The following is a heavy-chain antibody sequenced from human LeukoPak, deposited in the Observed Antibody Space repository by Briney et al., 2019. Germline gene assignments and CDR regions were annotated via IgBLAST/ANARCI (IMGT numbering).Heavy chain of an antibody. J-gene: IGHJ3*02. CDR2: IYPGDSDT. V-gene: IGHV5-51*01. CDR1: EYIFTNYW. Sequence: GESVKISCKGSEYIFTNYWIGWVRQMPGKGLEWMAIIYPGDSDTRYSPSFQGQVTISADKSISTAYLQWSSLKASDTAMYYCAIRRGSLGAFDMWGQGTMVTVSS. CDR3: AIRRGSLGAFDM.